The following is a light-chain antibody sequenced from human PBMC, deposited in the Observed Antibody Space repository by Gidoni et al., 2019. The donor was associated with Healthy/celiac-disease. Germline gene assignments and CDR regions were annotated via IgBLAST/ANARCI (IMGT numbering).Light chain of an antibody. CDR2: AAS. Sequence: DIQMTQSPSSLSASVGDRVTITCRASQSISSYLNWYQQKLGKAPKLLIYAASSLQSGVPSRFSGSGSGTDFTLTISSLQPEEFATYYCQQSYSTPLTFGGGTKVEIK. J-gene: IGKJ4*01. CDR3: QQSYSTPLT. V-gene: IGKV1-39*01. CDR1: QSISSY.